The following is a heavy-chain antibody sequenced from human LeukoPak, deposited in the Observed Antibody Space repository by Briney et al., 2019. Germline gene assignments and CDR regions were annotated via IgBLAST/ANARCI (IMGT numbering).Heavy chain of an antibody. CDR2: IYHSGST. J-gene: IGHJ4*02. CDR3: ARVADVGGYDYYFDY. CDR1: GHSISSGYY. V-gene: IGHV4-38-2*01. Sequence: KPSETLSLTCAVSGHSISSGYYWGWIRQPPGKGLEWIGSIYHSGSTYYNPSLKSRVTISVDTSKNQFSLKLSSVTAADTAVYYCARVADVGGYDYYFDYWGQGTLVTVSS. D-gene: IGHD5-12*01.